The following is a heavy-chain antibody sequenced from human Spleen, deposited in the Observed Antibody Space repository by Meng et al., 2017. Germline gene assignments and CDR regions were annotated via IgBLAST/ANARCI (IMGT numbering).Heavy chain of an antibody. Sequence: GFLVRRYAMHWVRQAPGKGPEWVAVISYDGRHKFYGGSVKGRFTISRDNSENTLYLQMNTLRGEDTAIYYCAKDGTDCSSTSCYQPPYYSDFWGQGTLVTVSS. D-gene: IGHD2-2*01. J-gene: IGHJ4*02. CDR1: GFLVRRYA. CDR3: AKDGTDCSSTSCYQPPYYSDF. V-gene: IGHV3-30-3*02. CDR2: ISYDGRHK.